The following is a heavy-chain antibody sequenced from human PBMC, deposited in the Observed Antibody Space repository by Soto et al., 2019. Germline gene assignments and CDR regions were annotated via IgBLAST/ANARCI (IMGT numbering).Heavy chain of an antibody. D-gene: IGHD3-22*01. V-gene: IGHV1-46*01. Sequence: ASVKVSCKASGYTFTSYYMHWVRQAPGQGLEWMGIINPSGGSTSYAQKFQGRVTMTRDTSTSTVYMEPSSLRSEDTAVYYCARGPAHYDSSGEGYYYYGMDVWGQGTTLTVSS. CDR3: ARGPAHYDSSGEGYYYYGMDV. CDR2: INPSGGST. J-gene: IGHJ6*02. CDR1: GYTFTSYY.